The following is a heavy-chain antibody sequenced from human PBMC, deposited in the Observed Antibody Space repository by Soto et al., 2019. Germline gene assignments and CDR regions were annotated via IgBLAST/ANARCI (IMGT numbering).Heavy chain of an antibody. D-gene: IGHD3-16*01. CDR3: ARGGALGPKYYYYYMDV. Sequence: SLRLSCAASGFTVSSNYMSWVRQAPGKGLEWVSVIYSGGSTYYADSVKGRFTISRHNSKNTLYLQMNSLRAEDTAVYYCARGGALGPKYYYYYMDVWGKGTTVTVSS. CDR1: GFTVSSNY. V-gene: IGHV3-53*04. CDR2: IYSGGST. J-gene: IGHJ6*03.